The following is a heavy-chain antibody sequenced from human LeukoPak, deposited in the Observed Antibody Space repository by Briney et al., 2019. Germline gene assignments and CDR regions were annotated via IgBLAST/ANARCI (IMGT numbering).Heavy chain of an antibody. CDR1: GFTFSGYD. CDR3: TRRLVGATTGDY. D-gene: IGHD1-26*01. CDR2: IRSKGNSYAT. Sequence: GGSLRLSCAASGFTFSGYDMHWVSQAWGKGREWVGGIRSKGNSYATAYAASEKGIFNRARDETNKQAYVQINSLKAEDTAVYYCTRRLVGATTGDYWGQGTLVTVSS. V-gene: IGHV3-73*01. J-gene: IGHJ4*02.